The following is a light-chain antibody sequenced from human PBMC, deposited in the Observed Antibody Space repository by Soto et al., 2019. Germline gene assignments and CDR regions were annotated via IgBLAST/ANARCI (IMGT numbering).Light chain of an antibody. Sequence: ELVMTQSPDTLSVSPGERATLLCRASQSVRNNLAWYQQKPGQAPRLLISGVSTRATGVPARFSGSGSGTDFTLTISSLQPEDFAVYYCHQYDNWWTFGQGTKVEI. CDR1: QSVRNN. J-gene: IGKJ1*01. CDR2: GVS. CDR3: HQYDNWWT. V-gene: IGKV3-15*01.